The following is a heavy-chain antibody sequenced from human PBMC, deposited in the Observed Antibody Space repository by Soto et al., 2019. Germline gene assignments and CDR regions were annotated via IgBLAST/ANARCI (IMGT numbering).Heavy chain of an antibody. CDR1: GFTFSSYA. Sequence: GGSLRLSCAASGFTFSSYAMSWVRQAPGKGLEWVSTVSGSGGSTYYADSVKGRFTISRDNSKNTLYLQMNSLRAEDTAVYYCAKVNGGGSCYNYWGQGTLVTVSS. V-gene: IGHV3-23*01. CDR3: AKVNGGGSCYNY. J-gene: IGHJ4*02. D-gene: IGHD2-15*01. CDR2: VSGSGGST.